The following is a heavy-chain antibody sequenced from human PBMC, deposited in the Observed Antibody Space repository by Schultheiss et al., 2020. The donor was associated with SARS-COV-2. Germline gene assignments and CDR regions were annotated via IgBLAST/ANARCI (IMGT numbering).Heavy chain of an antibody. CDR2: ISWNSGSI. CDR1: GFTFDDYA. Sequence: GGSLRLSCAASGFTFDDYAMHWVRQAPGKGLEWVSGISWNSGSIGYADSVKGRFTISRDNSKNTLYLQMNSLRAEDTAVYYCAKGTYGDYGRFYFDYWGQGTLVTVSS. J-gene: IGHJ4*02. V-gene: IGHV3-9*01. D-gene: IGHD4-17*01. CDR3: AKGTYGDYGRFYFDY.